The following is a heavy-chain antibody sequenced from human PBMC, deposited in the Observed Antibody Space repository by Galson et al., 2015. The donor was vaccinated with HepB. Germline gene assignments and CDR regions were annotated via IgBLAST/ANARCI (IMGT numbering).Heavy chain of an antibody. CDR2: IYYSGST. V-gene: IGHV4-39*01. Sequence: LSLTCTVSGGSISSSNYYWGWIRQPPGKGLEWIASIYYSGSTYSNPSLKSRVTISVDTSKNQFSLKLTSVTAADTAVYYCARRPFCGGDCRSYYFDYWGQGTLVTVSS. CDR1: GGSISSSNYY. CDR3: ARRPFCGGDCRSYYFDY. J-gene: IGHJ4*02. D-gene: IGHD2-21*02.